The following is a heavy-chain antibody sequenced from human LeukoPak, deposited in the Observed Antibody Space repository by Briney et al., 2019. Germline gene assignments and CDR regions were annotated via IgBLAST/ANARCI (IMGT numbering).Heavy chain of an antibody. CDR1: GFTFSGSA. Sequence: GGSLKLSCAASGFTFSGSAMHWVRQASGKGLEWVGRIRSKANSYATAYAASVKGRFTISRDDSKNTAYLQMNSLKTEDTAVYYCLRGMDVWGQGTTVTVSS. J-gene: IGHJ6*02. CDR3: LRGMDV. CDR2: IRSKANSYAT. V-gene: IGHV3-73*01.